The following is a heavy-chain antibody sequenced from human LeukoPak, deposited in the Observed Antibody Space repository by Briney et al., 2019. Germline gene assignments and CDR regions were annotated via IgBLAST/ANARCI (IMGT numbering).Heavy chain of an antibody. Sequence: SETLSLTCTVSGGSISSYYWSWIRQPPGKGLEWIGYIYYSGSTNYNPSLKSRVTISVDTSKNQFSLKLSSVTAAVTAVYYCAGGDEWELPLDYWGQGTLVTVSS. CDR1: GGSISSYY. J-gene: IGHJ4*02. V-gene: IGHV4-59*01. CDR2: IYYSGST. D-gene: IGHD1-26*01. CDR3: AGGDEWELPLDY.